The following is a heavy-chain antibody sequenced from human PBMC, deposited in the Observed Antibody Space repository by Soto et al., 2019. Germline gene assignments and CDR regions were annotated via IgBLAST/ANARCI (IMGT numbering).Heavy chain of an antibody. Sequence: ASVKVSCKASGYTFTSYGISWVRQAPGQVLEWMGIINPSNGSTSYAQKFQGRVTMTRDTSTSTVYMELSSLRSEDTAVYYCRIAARAYYYGMDVWGQGTTVTVSS. CDR2: INPSNGST. J-gene: IGHJ6*02. CDR1: GYTFTSYG. D-gene: IGHD6-6*01. CDR3: RIAARAYYYGMDV. V-gene: IGHV1-46*01.